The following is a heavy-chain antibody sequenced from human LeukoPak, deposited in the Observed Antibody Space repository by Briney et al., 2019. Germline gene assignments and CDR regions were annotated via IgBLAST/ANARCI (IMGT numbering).Heavy chain of an antibody. CDR2: ISAYNGNT. Sequence: ASVKVSCKASGYTFTSYGISWVRQAPGQGLEWMGWISAYNGNTNCAQKFQGRVTMTTDTSTSTAYMELRSLRSDDTAVYYCARVPTYYFDSSGYYYPYYFDYWGQGTLVTVSS. J-gene: IGHJ4*02. CDR1: GYTFTSYG. D-gene: IGHD3-22*01. CDR3: ARVPTYYFDSSGYYYPYYFDY. V-gene: IGHV1-18*01.